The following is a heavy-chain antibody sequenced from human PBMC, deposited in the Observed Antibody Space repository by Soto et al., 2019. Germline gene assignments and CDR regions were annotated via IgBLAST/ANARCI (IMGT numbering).Heavy chain of an antibody. Sequence: GGSLRLSCAASGFTFSDYYMSWIRQAPGKGLEWVSYISSSSSYTNYADSVKGRFTISRDNAKNSLYLQMNSLRAEDTAVYYCARDQFDDGGSYYSDYWGQGTLVTVSS. CDR3: ARDQFDDGGSYYSDY. CDR2: ISSSSSYT. D-gene: IGHD1-26*01. V-gene: IGHV3-11*06. J-gene: IGHJ4*02. CDR1: GFTFSDYY.